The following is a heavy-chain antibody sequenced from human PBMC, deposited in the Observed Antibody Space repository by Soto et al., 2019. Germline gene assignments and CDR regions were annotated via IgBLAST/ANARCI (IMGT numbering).Heavy chain of an antibody. V-gene: IGHV1-69*12. CDR1: GGTFSSYA. CDR3: ASTSSWYRGTRRDIYYYGMDV. Sequence: QVQLVQSGAEVKKPGSSVKVSCKASGGTFSSYAISWVRQAPGQGLEWMGGIIPIFGTANYAQKFQGRVTITADESTSTAYMELSSLRSEDTAVYYCASTSSWYRGTRRDIYYYGMDVWGQGTTVTVSS. CDR2: IIPIFGTA. D-gene: IGHD6-13*01. J-gene: IGHJ6*02.